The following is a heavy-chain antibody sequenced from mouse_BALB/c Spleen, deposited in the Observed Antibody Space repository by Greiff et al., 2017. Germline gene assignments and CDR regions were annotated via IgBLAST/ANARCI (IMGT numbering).Heavy chain of an antibody. J-gene: IGHJ3*01. CDR2: ISSGSSTI. D-gene: IGHD1-2*01. V-gene: IGHV5-17*02. CDR3: ARSITTGGFAY. CDR1: GFTFSSFG. Sequence: DVMLVESGGGLVQPGGSRKLSCAASGFTFSSFGMHWVRQAPEKGLEWVAYISSGSSTIYYTDTVKGRFTTSRDNPKNTLFLQMTSLRSEDTAMYYCARSITTGGFAYWGQGTLVTVSA.